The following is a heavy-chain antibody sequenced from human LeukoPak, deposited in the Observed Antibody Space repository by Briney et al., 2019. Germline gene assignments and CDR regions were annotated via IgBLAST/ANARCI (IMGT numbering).Heavy chain of an antibody. J-gene: IGHJ4*02. Sequence: GGSLRLSCAASGFTFSSYGMHWVRQGPGKGLEWVAFIRYDGSNKNYADSVKGRFTISRDNSKNTLYLQMNSLRAEDTAVYYCARDGRYFDSPQAYWGQGTLVTVSS. CDR1: GFTFSSYG. V-gene: IGHV3-30*02. D-gene: IGHD3-9*01. CDR3: ARDGRYFDSPQAY. CDR2: IRYDGSNK.